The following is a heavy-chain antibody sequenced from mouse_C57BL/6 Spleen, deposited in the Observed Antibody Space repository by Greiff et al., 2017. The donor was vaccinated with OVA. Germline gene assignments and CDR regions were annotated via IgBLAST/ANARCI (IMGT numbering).Heavy chain of an antibody. Sequence: VQLQQSVAELVRPGASVKLSCPASGFNIKNTYMHWVKQRPEQGLEWIGRIDPANGNTKYAPKFQGKATITADTSANTAYLQLSSLTSEDTAIDYCAREDYGYGGWFAYWGQGTLVTVSA. V-gene: IGHV14-3*01. CDR3: AREDYGYGGWFAY. D-gene: IGHD2-2*01. CDR2: IDPANGNT. CDR1: GFNIKNTY. J-gene: IGHJ3*01.